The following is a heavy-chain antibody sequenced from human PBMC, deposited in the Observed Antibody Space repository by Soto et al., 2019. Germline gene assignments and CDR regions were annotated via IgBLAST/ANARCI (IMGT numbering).Heavy chain of an antibody. J-gene: IGHJ1*01. CDR2: VSVDGGWNK. V-gene: IGHV3-30*18. CDR1: GFSFKDFG. D-gene: IGHD3-10*01. Sequence: QIQLVESGGGVVQSGRSLRLSCVASGFSFKDFGMHWVRQAPGKGLEWVAAVSVDGGWNKDYADSVKGRFTISRDDSQNTLYLQMNSLRPEDTAVYYCADDFGSGSHPFSEYFLRWGQGTLVTVSS. CDR3: ADDFGSGSHPFSEYFLR.